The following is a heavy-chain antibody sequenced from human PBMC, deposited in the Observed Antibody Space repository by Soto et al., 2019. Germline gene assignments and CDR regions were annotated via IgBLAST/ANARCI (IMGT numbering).Heavy chain of an antibody. J-gene: IGHJ6*02. Sequence: QVQLVESGGGVVQPGRSLRLSCAASGFTFSSYAMHWVRQAPGKGLEWVAVISYDGSNKYYADSVKGRFTISRDNSKNTLYLQMNSLSAEDTAVYYCARVPRMTDYYYYYGMDVWGQGTTVTVSS. CDR2: ISYDGSNK. CDR3: ARVPRMTDYYYYYGMDV. V-gene: IGHV3-30-3*01. D-gene: IGHD2-15*01. CDR1: GFTFSSYA.